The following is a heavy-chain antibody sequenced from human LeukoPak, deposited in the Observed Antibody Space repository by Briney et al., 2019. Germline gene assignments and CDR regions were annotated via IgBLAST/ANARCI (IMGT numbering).Heavy chain of an antibody. D-gene: IGHD5-12*01. V-gene: IGHV4-4*07. CDR2: IYASGST. J-gene: IGHJ5*02. CDR3: ARQRVATITRQNWFDP. CDR1: GGSISSYY. Sequence: PSETLSLTCTVSGGSISSYYWSWIRQPAGKGLEWIGRIYASGSTNYNPSLKSRVTMSVDTSKNQLSLKLTSVTAADTAVYYCARQRVATITRQNWFDPWGQGTLVTVSS.